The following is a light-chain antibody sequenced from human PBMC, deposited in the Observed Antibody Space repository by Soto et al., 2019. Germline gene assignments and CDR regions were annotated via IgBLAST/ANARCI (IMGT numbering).Light chain of an antibody. CDR2: DVS. CDR3: QQFSSYAIT. CDR1: QDIRGA. V-gene: IGKV1-13*02. Sequence: AIQVTQSPSSLSASVGDRVTMTCRASQDIRGALAWYQQKSGKPPNLLSYDVSTLEGGVPSRFSGSGSGTEFPLTIRSLEPEDFGTYYCQQFSSYAITFGHGTRLEIK. J-gene: IGKJ5*01.